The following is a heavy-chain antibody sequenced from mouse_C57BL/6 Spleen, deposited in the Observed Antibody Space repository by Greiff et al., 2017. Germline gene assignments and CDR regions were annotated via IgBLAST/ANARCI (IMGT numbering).Heavy chain of an antibody. CDR2: IHPNSGST. Sequence: VQLQQPGAELVTPGASVKLSCKASGYTFTSYWMHWVKQRPGQGLEWIGMIHPNSGSTNYNEKFKRKATLTVDKSSSTAYMQLSSLTSEDSAVYYCARTGNLDWYFDVWGTGTTVTVAS. CDR1: GYTFTSYW. V-gene: IGHV1-64*01. J-gene: IGHJ1*03. CDR3: ARTGNLDWYFDV. D-gene: IGHD4-1*02.